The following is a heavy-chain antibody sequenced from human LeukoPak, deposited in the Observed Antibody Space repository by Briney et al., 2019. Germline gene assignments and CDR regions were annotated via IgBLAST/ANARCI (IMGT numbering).Heavy chain of an antibody. D-gene: IGHD4-11*01. CDR2: ISYDGTNK. V-gene: IGHV3-30*04. J-gene: IGHJ4*02. CDR3: ASNHDYNNNNYYFDY. CDR1: GFTFSSYA. Sequence: GGSLRLSCAASGFTFSSYAMHWVRQAPGKGLEWVAVISYDGTNKYYADSVKGRFTISRDNSKNTLYPQMNSLRVEDTAVYYCASNHDYNNNNYYFDYWGQGTLVTVAS.